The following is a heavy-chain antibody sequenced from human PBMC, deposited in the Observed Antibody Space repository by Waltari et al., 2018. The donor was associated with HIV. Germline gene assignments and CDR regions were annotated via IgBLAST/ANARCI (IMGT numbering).Heavy chain of an antibody. D-gene: IGHD3-10*01. CDR1: GGSISSSNYY. CDR2: IYYSGRA. CDR3: ARHSLVHSYGMDV. Sequence: QLQLQESGPGLVKPSETLSLTCTVSGGSISSSNYYWGWIRQPPGKGLEWIGIIYYSGRAYYNPSLKSRGTISVDTSKNQFALKLSSVTAADTAVYYCARHSLVHSYGMDVWGQGTTVTVSS. V-gene: IGHV4-39*01. J-gene: IGHJ6*02.